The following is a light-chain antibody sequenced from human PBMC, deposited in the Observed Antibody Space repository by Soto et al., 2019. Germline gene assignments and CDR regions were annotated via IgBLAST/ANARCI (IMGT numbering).Light chain of an antibody. CDR1: QDVNIE. V-gene: IGKV3D-15*01. J-gene: IGKJ3*01. CDR2: TAS. Sequence: EIVLTQSPATLSVSPGERATLSCRASQDVNIELVWYQQKPGQAPKLLMFTASARATGIPARFTGGGSETDFTLTISSPQPEDSAVYYCQQFNTWPFSCGPGTKVEIK. CDR3: QQFNTWPFS.